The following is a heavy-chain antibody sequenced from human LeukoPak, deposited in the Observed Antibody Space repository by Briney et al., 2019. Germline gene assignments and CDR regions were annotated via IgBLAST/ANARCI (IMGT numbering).Heavy chain of an antibody. CDR3: ASTYSSSSDYYYGMDV. V-gene: IGHV3-7*01. D-gene: IGHD6-6*01. CDR1: GFTFGKYW. CDR2: IKLDGSEK. Sequence: GGSLRLSCVASGFTFGKYWMSWVRQAPGKGLEWVANIKLDGSEKNYVDSVKGRFTISRDNSKNTLYLQMNSLRAEDTAVYYCASTYSSSSDYYYGMDVWGQGTTVTVSS. J-gene: IGHJ6*02.